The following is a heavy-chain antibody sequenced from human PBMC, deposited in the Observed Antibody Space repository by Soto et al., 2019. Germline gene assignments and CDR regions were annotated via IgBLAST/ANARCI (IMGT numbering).Heavy chain of an antibody. CDR1: GFTFSSHW. CDR3: TRDWHMDY. CDR2: IKQDGSEK. V-gene: IGHV3-7*04. D-gene: IGHD2-21*01. Sequence: EVQLVESGGGLVQPGESLRLSCAASGFTFSSHWMNWIRQTPGKGLEWLAVIKQDGSEKYYVDSVKGRFTVSRDNAKNSVYLQMDSLRVDDTAVYYCTRDWHMDYWGQGTLVTVSS. J-gene: IGHJ4*02.